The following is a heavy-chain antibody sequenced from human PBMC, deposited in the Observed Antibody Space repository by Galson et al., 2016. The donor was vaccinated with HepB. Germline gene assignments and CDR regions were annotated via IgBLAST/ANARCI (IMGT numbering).Heavy chain of an antibody. Sequence: SLRLSCAASGFTFSNYAMHWVRQAPGKGLEWVAVIWFDGSIEYYADSVKGRFTISRDNSKNTLYLQMNSLRAEDTAVYHCSRDQGSGWYFGDNYYYYYSMDVWGTGTTVTVSS. CDR1: GFTFSNYA. J-gene: IGHJ6*04. V-gene: IGHV3-33*01. CDR3: SRDQGSGWYFGDNYYYYYSMDV. CDR2: IWFDGSIE. D-gene: IGHD6-19*01.